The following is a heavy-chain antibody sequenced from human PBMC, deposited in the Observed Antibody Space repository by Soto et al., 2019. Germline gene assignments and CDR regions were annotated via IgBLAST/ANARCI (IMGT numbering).Heavy chain of an antibody. CDR2: IYPGDSET. CDR1: SFTNYW. D-gene: IGHD6-13*01. Sequence: GGALKISCKGYSFTNYWVGWGRQMAGKRLEWMGIIYPGDSETRYSPSFQGQVTIPADKSISTAYLQWNSLKASDTAIYYCARVPTAAATRFYYYAMDVWGQGTTVTVSS. CDR3: ARVPTAAATRFYYYAMDV. J-gene: IGHJ6*02. V-gene: IGHV5-51*01.